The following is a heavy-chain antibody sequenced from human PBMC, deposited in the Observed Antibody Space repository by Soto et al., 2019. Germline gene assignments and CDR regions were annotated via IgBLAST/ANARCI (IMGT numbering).Heavy chain of an antibody. V-gene: IGHV4-39*01. CDR1: GGSISSSSYY. J-gene: IGHJ4*02. CDR3: ALTDLETGDFDY. CDR2: IYYSGST. D-gene: IGHD7-27*01. Sequence: PSETLSLTCTVSGGSISSSSYYWGWIRQPPGKGLEWIGSIYYSGSTYYNPSLKSRVTISVDTSKNQFSLKLSSVTAADTAVYYCALTDLETGDFDYWGQGTLVTSPQ.